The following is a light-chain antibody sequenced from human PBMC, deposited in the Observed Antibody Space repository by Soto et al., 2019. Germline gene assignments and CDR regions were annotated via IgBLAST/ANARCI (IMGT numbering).Light chain of an antibody. V-gene: IGKV1-9*01. CDR1: QGISTY. J-gene: IGKJ3*01. CDR3: QQLTSYPFT. Sequence: DIQLTQSPSFLSASVGDRVTITCRASQGISTYLAWYQQKPGKAPNLLIFAASTLQGGVPSRFSGSGSGTEFTLTISSLQPEDFATYYCQQLTSYPFTFGRGTKVDI. CDR2: AAS.